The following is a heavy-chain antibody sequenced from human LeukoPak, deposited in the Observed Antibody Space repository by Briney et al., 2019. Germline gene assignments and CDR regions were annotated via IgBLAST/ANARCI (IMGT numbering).Heavy chain of an antibody. V-gene: IGHV1-69*04. CDR1: GGTFSSYA. Sequence: SVKVSCKASGGTFSSYAFSWVRQAPGQGLEWMGRIIPILGIAHYAQKFQGRVTITADKSTSTAYMELSSLRSEDTAMYYCANGYSYGYDAFDIWGQGTMVTVSS. D-gene: IGHD5-18*01. CDR2: IIPILGIA. J-gene: IGHJ3*02. CDR3: ANGYSYGYDAFDI.